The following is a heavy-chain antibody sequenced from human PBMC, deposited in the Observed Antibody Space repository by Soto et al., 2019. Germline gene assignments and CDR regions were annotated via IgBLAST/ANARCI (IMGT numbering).Heavy chain of an antibody. D-gene: IGHD3-10*01. CDR2: FRTSGDGGTT. V-gene: IGHV3-23*01. CDR3: AKKVNSGPGSQYFDY. Sequence: GGSLRLSCAASGFTFSSYSMSWVRQAPGKGLEWVSGFRTSGDGGTTYYADSVKGRFTISRDDSKNMLFLQMNSLRAEDTAIYYCAKKVNSGPGSQYFDYWGQGTLVTVSS. J-gene: IGHJ4*02. CDR1: GFTFSSYS.